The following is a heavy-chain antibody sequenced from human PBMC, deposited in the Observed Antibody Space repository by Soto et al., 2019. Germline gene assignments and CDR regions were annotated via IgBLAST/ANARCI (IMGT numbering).Heavy chain of an antibody. D-gene: IGHD6-19*01. V-gene: IGHV3-30*03. Sequence: QVQLVESGGGVVQPGRSLRLSCAASGFTCSSYGMHWVRQAPGKGLEWVAVISYDGSNKYYADSVKGRFTISRDNSKNTLYLQMNSLRAEDTAVYYCATDRFRIAVAAPFDYWGQGTLVTFSS. J-gene: IGHJ4*02. CDR2: ISYDGSNK. CDR1: GFTCSSYG. CDR3: ATDRFRIAVAAPFDY.